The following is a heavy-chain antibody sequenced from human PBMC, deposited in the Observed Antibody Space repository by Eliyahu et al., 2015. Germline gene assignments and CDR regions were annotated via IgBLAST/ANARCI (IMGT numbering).Heavy chain of an antibody. CDR1: XXTXSSYA. CDR3: AFHSGYDQGPFDY. J-gene: IGHJ4*02. V-gene: IGHV3-64*01. CDR2: ISSNGGST. D-gene: IGHD5-12*01. Sequence: EVQLVESGGGLVQPGGSLXXSCXASXXTXSSYAMHWVXQAPGKGLEYVSAISSNGGSTYYANSVKGRFTISRDNSKNTLYLQMGSLRAEDMAVYYCAFHSGYDQGPFDYWGQGTLVTVSS.